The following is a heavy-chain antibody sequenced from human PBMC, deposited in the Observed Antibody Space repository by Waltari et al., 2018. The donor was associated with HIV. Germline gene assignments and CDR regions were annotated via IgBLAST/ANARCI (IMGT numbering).Heavy chain of an antibody. J-gene: IGHJ1*01. CDR2: IYPDDSDA. CDR1: GYTFTDHC. CDR3: ARQRESRLDD. Sequence: EVRLEQSCAEVKTSGASLKISCKSHGYTFTDHCIVWVIPMTGTVLEWMGIIYPDDSDARYSPSFQGHVTFSVDKSTDTAYVQWTTVRTSDTATYYCARQRESRLDDWGQGTLVTVSS. D-gene: IGHD1-1*01. V-gene: IGHV5-51*01.